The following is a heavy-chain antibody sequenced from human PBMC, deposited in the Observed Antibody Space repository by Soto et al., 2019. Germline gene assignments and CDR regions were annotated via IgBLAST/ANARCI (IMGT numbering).Heavy chain of an antibody. V-gene: IGHV3-30*18. CDR2: VTYDGSNK. CDR1: GFHLDNSG. D-gene: IGHD1-7*01. J-gene: IGHJ4*02. Sequence: GGSLRGSSQASGFHLDNSGMHRVSQAPGKGLAWVAVVTYDGSNKYYADSVKGRFTISRDNSKNTLSLHLNTLKPEHTAVYHCAKDRVGGTFFTPLGFWGQGTLVTVSS. CDR3: AKDRVGGTFFTPLGF.